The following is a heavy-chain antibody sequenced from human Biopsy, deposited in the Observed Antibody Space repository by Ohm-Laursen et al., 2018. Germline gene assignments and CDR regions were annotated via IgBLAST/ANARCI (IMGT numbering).Heavy chain of an antibody. V-gene: IGHV1-46*01. CDR3: AKSAYCTIKCHSFDP. D-gene: IGHD2-8*01. CDR2: INPSDGST. CDR1: GYTFSSYN. Sequence: ASVKVSCKPLGYTFSSYNVHWARQAPGQGLEWMGIINPSDGSTGYAQKFQDRISMSADTSTSTVYLVLRGLRFEDTAVYYCAKSAYCTIKCHSFDPWGQGTLVTVSS. J-gene: IGHJ5*02.